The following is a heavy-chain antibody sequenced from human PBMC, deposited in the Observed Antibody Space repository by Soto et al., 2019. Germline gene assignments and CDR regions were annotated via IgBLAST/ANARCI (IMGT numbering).Heavy chain of an antibody. CDR1: GFTFSTYG. D-gene: IGHD7-27*01. CDR3: ARGEGANSGVFDY. V-gene: IGHV3-33*01. CDR2: IWYDGSNK. J-gene: IGHJ4*02. Sequence: QVQLVESGGGVVQPGRSLRLSCAASGFTFSTYGIHWVRQAPGKGLEWVAVIWYDGSNKYDADSVKGRFTISRDNSKNTLYLQMNSLRAEATAVYYCARGEGANSGVFDYWGQGTLVTVSS.